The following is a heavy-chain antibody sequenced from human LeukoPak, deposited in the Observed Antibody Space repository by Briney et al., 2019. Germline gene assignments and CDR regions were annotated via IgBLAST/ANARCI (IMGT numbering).Heavy chain of an antibody. CDR1: GFTVSSNY. Sequence: PGGSLRLSCAASGFTVSSNYMSWVRQAPGKGLEWVSVIYSGGSTYYADSVKGRFTISRDNSKNTLYLQMNSLRAEDTAVYYCASPHSGDQYYYYGMDVWGQGTTVTVS. V-gene: IGHV3-66*01. CDR3: ASPHSGDQYYYYGMDV. CDR2: IYSGGST. D-gene: IGHD1-26*01. J-gene: IGHJ6*02.